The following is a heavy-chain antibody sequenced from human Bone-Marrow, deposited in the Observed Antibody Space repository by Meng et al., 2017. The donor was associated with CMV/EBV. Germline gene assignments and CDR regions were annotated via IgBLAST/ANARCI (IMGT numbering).Heavy chain of an antibody. J-gene: IGHJ5*02. D-gene: IGHD3-3*01. Sequence: GESLKISCAASGFTFTLHSMNWVRQAPGKGLEWVATIKPDGSEVHYVDSVKGRFTISRDNAKNSLYLQMDSLRAEDTAVYYCASNSIFALFDPWGQGVLVTVSS. V-gene: IGHV3-7*01. CDR3: ASNSIFALFDP. CDR1: GFTFTLHS. CDR2: IKPDGSEV.